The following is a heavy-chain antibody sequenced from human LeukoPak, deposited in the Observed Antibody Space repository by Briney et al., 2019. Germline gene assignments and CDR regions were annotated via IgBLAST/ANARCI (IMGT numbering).Heavy chain of an antibody. V-gene: IGHV1-8*01. CDR3: ARGRPGLASAGTYDF. CDR2: MNPNSGKT. CDR1: GYTFTSSD. D-gene: IGHD6-13*01. Sequence: ASVKVSCKASGYTFTSSDINWERQAPGQGLEWMGWMNPNSGKTGSARKFQGRGAMTKNISISTAYIEVSSLGYEDTATYYCARGRPGLASAGTYDFWGQGTLITVSS. J-gene: IGHJ4*02.